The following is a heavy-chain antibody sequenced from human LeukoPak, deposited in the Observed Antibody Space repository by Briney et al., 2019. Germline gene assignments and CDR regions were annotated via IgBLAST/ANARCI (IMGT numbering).Heavy chain of an antibody. D-gene: IGHD3-22*01. V-gene: IGHV1-18*04. CDR3: ARDDPMIVVEGRAFDI. CDR1: GYTFTSYY. J-gene: IGHJ3*02. CDR2: ISAYNGNT. Sequence: ASVKVSCKASGYTFTSYYMHWVRQAPGQGLEWMGWISAYNGNTNYAQKLQGRVTMTTDTSTSTAYMELRSLRSDDTAVYYCARDDPMIVVEGRAFDIWGQGPMVTVSS.